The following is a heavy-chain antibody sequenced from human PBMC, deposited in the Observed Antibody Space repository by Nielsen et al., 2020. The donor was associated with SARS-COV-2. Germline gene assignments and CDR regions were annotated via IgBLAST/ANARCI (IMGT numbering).Heavy chain of an antibody. CDR2: ISAYNGNT. D-gene: IGHD5-18*01. V-gene: IGHV1-18*01. CDR1: GYTFTSYG. CDR3: ARARGIQLWDFPDAFDI. J-gene: IGHJ3*02. Sequence: ASVKVSCKASGYTFTSYGISWVRQAPGQGLEWMGWISAYNGNTNYAQKLQGRVTMTTDTSTSTAYMELRSLRSDDTAVYYCARARGIQLWDFPDAFDIWGQGTMVTVSS.